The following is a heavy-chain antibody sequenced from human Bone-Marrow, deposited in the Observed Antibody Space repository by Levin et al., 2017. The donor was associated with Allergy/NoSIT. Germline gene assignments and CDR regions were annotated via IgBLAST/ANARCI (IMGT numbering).Heavy chain of an antibody. J-gene: IGHJ4*02. Sequence: PGESLKISCAASGFTFSDAWMNWVRQAPGKGLEWVGRIKSKADGGTTDYAAPAKGRFTIPRDDSKNTLFLQLSSLKTADTAVYYCTTEVKWNYGAFENWGQGTLVTVSS. V-gene: IGHV3-15*01. CDR1: GFTFSDAW. CDR3: TTEVKWNYGAFEN. D-gene: IGHD1-7*01. CDR2: IKSKADGGTT.